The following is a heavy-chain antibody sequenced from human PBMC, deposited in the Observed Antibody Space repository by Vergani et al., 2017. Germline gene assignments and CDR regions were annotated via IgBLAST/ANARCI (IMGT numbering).Heavy chain of an antibody. Sequence: EVQLLESGGGLVQPGGSLRLTCAASEFTFSNYAMNWVRQAPGKGLEWVSAISSSSSYIYYADSVKGRFTISRDNAKNSLYLQMNSLRAEDTAVYYCARVPYSSGWYFDYWGQGTLVTVSS. V-gene: IGHV3-21*02. J-gene: IGHJ4*02. CDR2: ISSSSSYI. CDR1: EFTFSNYA. CDR3: ARVPYSSGWYFDY. D-gene: IGHD6-19*01.